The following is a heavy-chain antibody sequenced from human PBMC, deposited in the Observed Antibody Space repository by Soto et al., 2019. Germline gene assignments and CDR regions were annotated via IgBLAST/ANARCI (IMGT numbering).Heavy chain of an antibody. J-gene: IGHJ6*02. D-gene: IGHD6-13*01. CDR1: GFTFSSYD. CDR2: IGTAGDT. CDR3: ARGIAAASYYYYYGMDV. V-gene: IGHV3-13*01. Sequence: GVLRLSCAASGFTFSSYDMHWVRQATGKGLEWVSAIGTAGDTYYPGSVKGRFTISRENAKNSLYLQMNSLRAEDMAVYYCARGIAAASYYYYYGMDVWGQGTTVTVSS.